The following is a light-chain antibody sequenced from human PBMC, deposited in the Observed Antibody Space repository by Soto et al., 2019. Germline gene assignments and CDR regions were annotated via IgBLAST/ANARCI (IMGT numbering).Light chain of an antibody. Sequence: QSVLTQPASVSGSPGQSITISCTGTSSDVGGYNYVSWYQQHPGKAPKLMIYYVSNRPSGVSNRFSGSKSGNTASLTISGLQAEDEADYYCRSYTSSSTYVFGTGTKVTVL. CDR2: YVS. J-gene: IGLJ1*01. CDR1: SSDVGGYNY. V-gene: IGLV2-14*01. CDR3: RSYTSSSTYV.